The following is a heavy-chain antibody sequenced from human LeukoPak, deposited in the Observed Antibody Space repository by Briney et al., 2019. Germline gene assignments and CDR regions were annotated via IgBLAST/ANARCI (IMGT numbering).Heavy chain of an antibody. D-gene: IGHD3-10*01. CDR3: ARNPYYGSGSPPGGRY. CDR1: GYTFTGHY. V-gene: IGHV1-2*04. CDR2: IKPDNGGT. J-gene: IGHJ4*02. Sequence: ASVKVSCKASGYTFTGHYMHWVRQAPGQGLEWMGWIKPDNGGTKYARKFQAWVTLTSDTSINTAYMELSRLRSDDTAVYYCARNPYYGSGSPPGGRYWGQGTLVTVSS.